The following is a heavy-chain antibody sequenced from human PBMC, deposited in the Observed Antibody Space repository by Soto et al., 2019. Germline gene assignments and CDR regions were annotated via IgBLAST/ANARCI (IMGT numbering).Heavy chain of an antibody. V-gene: IGHV3-66*01. D-gene: IGHD4-17*01. Sequence: GGSLRLSCAASGFTVSSNYMSWVRQAPGKGLEWVSVIYSGGSTFYADAVEGSFTISRDNSKNTLYLQMNSLRAEDTAVYYCARGVYGDYYYYFYMDVWGKGTTVTVSS. CDR1: GFTVSSNY. CDR2: IYSGGST. CDR3: ARGVYGDYYYYFYMDV. J-gene: IGHJ6*03.